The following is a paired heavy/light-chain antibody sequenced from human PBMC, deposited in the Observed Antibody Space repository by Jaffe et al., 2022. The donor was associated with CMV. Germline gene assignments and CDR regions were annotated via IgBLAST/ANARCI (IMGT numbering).Light chain of an antibody. CDR1: RSVRSD. V-gene: IGKV3-15*01. J-gene: IGKJ2*01. CDR2: GAS. CDR3: QQYYNWPPYT. Sequence: EIVMTQSPATLSVSPGERATLSCRASRSVRSDLAWYQQKPGRAPRLLIYGASTRAPDIPARFSGSGSGTEFTLTISSLQSEDFAIYYCQQYYNWPPYTFGQGTKLEIK.
Heavy chain of an antibody. CDR3: VVARFSFDY. Sequence: QVQLVQSGAEVRKPGASVKVSCKTSGYTFTDHYIHWIRQAPGQGLEWMGWINPNSGDTSYAQRFQGRVTMTRDTSINTADMDLSRLRSDDTAVYYCVVARFSFDYWGQGTPVTVSS. CDR2: INPNSGDT. J-gene: IGHJ4*02. V-gene: IGHV1-2*02. CDR1: GYTFTDHY. D-gene: IGHD2-15*01.